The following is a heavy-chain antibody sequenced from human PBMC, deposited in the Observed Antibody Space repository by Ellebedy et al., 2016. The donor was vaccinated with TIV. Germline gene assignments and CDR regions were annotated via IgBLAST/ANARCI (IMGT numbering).Heavy chain of an antibody. D-gene: IGHD4-11*01. J-gene: IGHJ3*02. CDR1: GYSFSRYW. CDR2: IYPGDSDT. Sequence: GESLKISXQGSGYSFSRYWIGWMRQTPGRGLEWMGIIYPGDSDTRYGPAFEGPVTISVDKSISTSYLQWSSLKASDTAMYFCARLDYSAGWDYEGDAFDIWGQGTMVTVSS. CDR3: ARLDYSAGWDYEGDAFDI. V-gene: IGHV5-51*01.